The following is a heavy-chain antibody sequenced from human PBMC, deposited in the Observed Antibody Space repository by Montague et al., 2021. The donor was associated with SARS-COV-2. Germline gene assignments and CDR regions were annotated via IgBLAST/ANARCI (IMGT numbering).Heavy chain of an antibody. CDR3: ARQGGPAGKHWFDP. J-gene: IGHJ5*02. Sequence: SETLSLTRTLSGGSVSGTSCYWAWIRQPPGKGLEWIVNIHHRGTTFYXLCVKSRVTISVDTSKNEVSLKLNSVTAADTAVYYCARQGGPAGKHWFDPWGQGTLVTVSS. V-gene: IGHV4-39*01. D-gene: IGHD2-2*01. CDR1: GGSVSGTSCY. CDR2: IHHRGTT.